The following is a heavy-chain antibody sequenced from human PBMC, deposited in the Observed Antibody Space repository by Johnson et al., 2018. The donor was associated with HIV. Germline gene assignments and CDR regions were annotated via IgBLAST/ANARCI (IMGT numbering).Heavy chain of an antibody. V-gene: IGHV3-11*04. Sequence: QVHLVESGGGLVQPGGSLRLSCAASGFTFSNAWMSWVRQAPGKGLEWVAYISNRGSTKYHADSVRGRFPISRDNTKNSLYLQMSSLRAEDTAVYYCARDRIPYNWNYEGDAFDIWDQGTMVTVSS. CDR1: GFTFSNAW. D-gene: IGHD1-7*01. J-gene: IGHJ3*02. CDR2: ISNRGSTK. CDR3: ARDRIPYNWNYEGDAFDI.